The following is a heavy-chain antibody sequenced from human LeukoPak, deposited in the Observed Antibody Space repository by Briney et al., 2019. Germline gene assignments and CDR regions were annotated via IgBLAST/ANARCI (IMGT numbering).Heavy chain of an antibody. CDR2: ISSSSSYI. CDR3: AREFTLVLDY. Sequence: PGGSLRLSCAASGFNFNSYWMSWVRQAPGKGLEWVSSISSSSSYIYYADSVKGRFTISRDNAKNSLYLQMNSLRAEDTAVYYCAREFTLVLDYWGQGTLVTVSS. D-gene: IGHD3-10*01. CDR1: GFNFNSYW. V-gene: IGHV3-21*01. J-gene: IGHJ4*02.